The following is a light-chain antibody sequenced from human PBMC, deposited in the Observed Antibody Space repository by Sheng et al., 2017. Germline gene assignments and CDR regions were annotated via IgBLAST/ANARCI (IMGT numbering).Light chain of an antibody. J-gene: IGKJ1*01. Sequence: EIVMTQSPATLSVSPGERATLSCRASQSVNSKLAWYQQKPGQAPRLLISGTSTRATGIPARFSGSGSGTDFTLTISRLEPEDFAVYYCQQYGSSPPWTFGQGTKVEIK. CDR1: QSVNSK. CDR2: GTS. CDR3: QQYGSSPPWT. V-gene: IGKV3-15*01.